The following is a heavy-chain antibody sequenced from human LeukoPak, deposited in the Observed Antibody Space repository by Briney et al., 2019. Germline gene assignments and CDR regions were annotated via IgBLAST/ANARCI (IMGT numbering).Heavy chain of an antibody. J-gene: IGHJ3*02. CDR3: ARYREVATIAYYDSSGPNDAFDI. V-gene: IGHV3-7*01. D-gene: IGHD3-22*01. Sequence: GGSLRLSCAASGFTFSSYWMSWVRQAPGKGLEWVANIKQDGSEKYYVDSVKGRFTISRDNAKNSLYLQMNSLRAEDTAVYYCARYREVATIAYYDSSGPNDAFDIWGQGTMVTVSS. CDR2: IKQDGSEK. CDR1: GFTFSSYW.